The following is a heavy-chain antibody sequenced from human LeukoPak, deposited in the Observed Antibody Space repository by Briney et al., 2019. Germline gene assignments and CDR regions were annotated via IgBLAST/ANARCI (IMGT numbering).Heavy chain of an antibody. CDR1: GYTFTGYY. V-gene: IGHV1-2*02. CDR3: ARGWVTIFGVVIIPGVMDV. CDR2: INPNSGGT. Sequence: ASVKVSCKASGYTFTGYYMHWVRQAPGQGLEWMGWINPNSGGTNYAQKFQGRVTLTRDTSISTAYMELSRLRSDDTAVYYCARGWVTIFGVVIIPGVMDVWGKGTTVTVSS. D-gene: IGHD3-3*01. J-gene: IGHJ6*04.